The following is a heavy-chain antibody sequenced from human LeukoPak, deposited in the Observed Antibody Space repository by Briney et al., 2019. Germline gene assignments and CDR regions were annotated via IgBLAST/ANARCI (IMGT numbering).Heavy chain of an antibody. J-gene: IGHJ5*02. CDR2: INPNSGDT. D-gene: IGHD1-14*01. V-gene: IGHV1-2*06. CDR3: ARVSSPLQYNWFDP. CDR1: GYTFSGYF. Sequence: ASVKVSCKASGYTFSGYFIHWERQAPGQGLEWMGRINPNSGDTNHAQKFQGRVTMTRDTSISTAYMELSRLRSDDTAVYYCARVSSPLQYNWFDPWGQGTLVTVSS.